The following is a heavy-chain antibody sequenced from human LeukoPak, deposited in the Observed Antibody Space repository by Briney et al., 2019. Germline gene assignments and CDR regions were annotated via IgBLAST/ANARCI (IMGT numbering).Heavy chain of an antibody. Sequence: PGGSLRLSCAASGFIFSDYSMSWVRQAPGKGLEWVSYISTTSSTIYYADSLKGRFTISRDNAKNSLYLQMNSLRADDTAVYYCARGPPLFDPWGQGTLVTVSS. CDR3: ARGPPLFDP. V-gene: IGHV3-48*01. CDR2: ISTTSSTI. J-gene: IGHJ5*02. CDR1: GFIFSDYS.